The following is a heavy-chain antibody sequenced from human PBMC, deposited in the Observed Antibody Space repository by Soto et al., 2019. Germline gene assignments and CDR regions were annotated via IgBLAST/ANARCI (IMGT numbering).Heavy chain of an antibody. CDR1: RFNFAEYA. Sequence: PGGSLRLASAAYRFNFAEYAMHWVRQIPGKGLEWVSGISWDGGRIGYADSVKGRFTISRDNAKKSLFLQMNSLRPEDTALYYCAKVVVQLTQIRYSLNCMDVWGQGTMVTVSS. CDR3: AKVVVQLTQIRYSLNCMDV. V-gene: IGHV3-9*01. CDR2: ISWDGGRI. D-gene: IGHD2-15*01. J-gene: IGHJ6*02.